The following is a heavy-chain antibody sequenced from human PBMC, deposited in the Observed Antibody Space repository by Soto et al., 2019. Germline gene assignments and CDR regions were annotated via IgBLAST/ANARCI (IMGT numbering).Heavy chain of an antibody. CDR3: ARDPASQLLSAGLFGKDK. CDR2: ISSSSSTI. Sequence: GGSLRLSCAASGFTFSSYSMNWVRQAPGKGLEWVSYISSSSSTIYYADSVKGRFTISRDNAKNSLYLQMNSLRAEDTAVYYCARDPASQLLSAGLFGKDKWGQGTLVTVSS. CDR1: GFTFSSYS. J-gene: IGHJ4*02. D-gene: IGHD2-2*01. V-gene: IGHV3-48*01.